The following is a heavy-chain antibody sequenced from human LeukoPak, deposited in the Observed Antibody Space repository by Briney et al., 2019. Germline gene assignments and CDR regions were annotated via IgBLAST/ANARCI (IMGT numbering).Heavy chain of an antibody. J-gene: IGHJ3*02. Sequence: ASVKVSCKASGYTFTDYYMHWVRQAPGQGLEWVGWINPNNGGTNYAQNFQGRVTMTRDTSISTGYMEMSRLRSDDTAVYYCARGPPVFTKDAFDIWGQGTMVTVSS. CDR3: ARGPPVFTKDAFDI. CDR1: GYTFTDYY. V-gene: IGHV1-2*02. D-gene: IGHD1-14*01. CDR2: INPNNGGT.